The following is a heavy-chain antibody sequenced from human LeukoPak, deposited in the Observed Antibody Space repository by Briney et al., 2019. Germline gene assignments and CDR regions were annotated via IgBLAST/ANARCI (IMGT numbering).Heavy chain of an antibody. CDR2: FDPEDGET. CDR3: ATVGLICSTSCYFDY. CDR1: GYTLTELS. Sequence: GASVKVSCKVSGYTLTELSMHWVRQAPGKGLEWMGGFDPEDGETIYAQKFQGRVTMTEDTSTDTAYMELSSLRSEDTAVYYCATVGLICSTSCYFDYWGQGTLVTVSS. D-gene: IGHD2-2*01. V-gene: IGHV1-24*01. J-gene: IGHJ4*02.